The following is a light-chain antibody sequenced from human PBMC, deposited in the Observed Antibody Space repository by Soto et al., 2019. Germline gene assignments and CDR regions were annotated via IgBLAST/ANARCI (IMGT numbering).Light chain of an antibody. J-gene: IGLJ2*01. V-gene: IGLV2-14*01. CDR3: SSYTSSSPLV. CDR1: SSDVGGYNY. Sequence: QSALTQPASVSGSPGQSITISCTGTSSDVGGYNYVSWYQQHPGKAPKLMIYDVSNRPSGVSNRFSGSKSGNTASLTISGLQAEDEADYYCSSYTSSSPLVFGGGTKLTV. CDR2: DVS.